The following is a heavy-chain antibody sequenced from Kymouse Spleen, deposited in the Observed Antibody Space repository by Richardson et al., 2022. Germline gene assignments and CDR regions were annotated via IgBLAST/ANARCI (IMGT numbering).Heavy chain of an antibody. Sequence: QVQLQQWGAGLLKPSETLSLTCAVYGGSFSGYYWSWIRQPPGKGLEWIGEINHSGSTNYNPSLKSRVTISVDTSKNQFSLKLSSVTAADTAVYYCARDSSRFFDYWGQGTLVTVSS. CDR3: ARDSSRFFDY. CDR1: GGSFSGYY. D-gene: IGHD6-13*01. J-gene: IGHJ4*02. V-gene: IGHV4-34*01. CDR2: INHSGST.